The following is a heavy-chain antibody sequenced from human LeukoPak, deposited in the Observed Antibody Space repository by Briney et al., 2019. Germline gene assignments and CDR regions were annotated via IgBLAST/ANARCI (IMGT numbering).Heavy chain of an antibody. Sequence: KSLETLSLTCTVSGGSNYWSWIRQPPGKGLEWIGYIHYSGSPNYNPSLKSRVTISIDTSESQFSLKLSSVTAADTAVYYCARDFWSAKGNWFDPWGQGTLVTVSS. CDR2: IHYSGSP. V-gene: IGHV4-59*12. J-gene: IGHJ5*02. D-gene: IGHD3-3*01. CDR1: GGSNY. CDR3: ARDFWSAKGNWFDP.